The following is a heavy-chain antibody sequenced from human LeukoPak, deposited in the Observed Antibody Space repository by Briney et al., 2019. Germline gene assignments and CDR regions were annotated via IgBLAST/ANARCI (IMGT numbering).Heavy chain of an antibody. J-gene: IGHJ5*02. V-gene: IGHV3-66*02. Sequence: PGGSLRLSCAASGFTVSSNYMTWVRQAPGKGLEWVSVIYSGGGTYYADSVKGRFTIFRDNSKNTLYLQMNSLRAEDTAVYYCARVQYYYGSGVNWFDPWGQGTLVTVSS. D-gene: IGHD3-10*01. CDR3: ARVQYYYGSGVNWFDP. CDR1: GFTVSSNY. CDR2: IYSGGGT.